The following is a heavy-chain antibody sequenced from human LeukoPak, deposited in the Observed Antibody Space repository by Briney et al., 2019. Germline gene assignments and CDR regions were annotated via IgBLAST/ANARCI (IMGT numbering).Heavy chain of an antibody. V-gene: IGHV3-49*03. CDR2: IRSKAYGGTT. CDR1: GFTFGDYA. D-gene: IGHD6-13*01. Sequence: GGSLRLSCTASGFTFGDYAMSWFRQAPGKGLEWVGFIRSKAYGGTTEYATSVKGRFTISRDDSKSIAYLQMNSLKTEDTAVYYCTRTVLLSSSWYVYYYYGMDVWGQGTTVTVSS. J-gene: IGHJ6*02. CDR3: TRTVLLSSSWYVYYYYGMDV.